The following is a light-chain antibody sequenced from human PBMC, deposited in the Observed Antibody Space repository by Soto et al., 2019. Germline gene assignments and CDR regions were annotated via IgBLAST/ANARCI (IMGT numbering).Light chain of an antibody. J-gene: IGLJ1*01. CDR2: EVT. Sequence: SVLTQPASVSGSPGQSVTISCTEASSDVGGYDYVSWYQQHPGKAPKFMIYEVTNRPSGVSHRFSGSKSGNTASLTISGLQAEDEADYYCSSYTTTSTYVFGTGTKVTVL. CDR3: SSYTTTSTYV. CDR1: SSDVGGYDY. V-gene: IGLV2-14*01.